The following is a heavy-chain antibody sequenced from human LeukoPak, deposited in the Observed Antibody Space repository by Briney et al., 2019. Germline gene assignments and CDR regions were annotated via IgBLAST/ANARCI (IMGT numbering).Heavy chain of an antibody. CDR1: GFTVSSNY. V-gene: IGHV3-66*01. CDR3: ARGLRRDGYNAPPNYYFDY. CDR2: IYSGGST. D-gene: IGHD5-24*01. J-gene: IGHJ4*02. Sequence: PGGSLTLSRAASGFTVSSNYMSWVRQAPGKGLEWVSVIYSGGSTYYADSVKGRFTISRDNSKNTLYLQMNSLRAEDTAVYYCARGLRRDGYNAPPNYYFDYWGQGTLVTVSS.